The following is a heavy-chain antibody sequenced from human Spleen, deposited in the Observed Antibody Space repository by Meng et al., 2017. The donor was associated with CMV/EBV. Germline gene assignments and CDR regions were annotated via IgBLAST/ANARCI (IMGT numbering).Heavy chain of an antibody. CDR1: GYTFTGSG. V-gene: IGHV1-18*01. CDR3: ARVGSSLWFDLDY. J-gene: IGHJ4*02. D-gene: IGHD6-13*01. CDR2: INPNNGDT. Sequence: ASVKVSCKTSGYTFTGSGIHWVRQALGHGLEWMGWINPNNGDTIYVQNLQGRVTLTTDTSTTTAFMEVRSLRPDDAAVYYCARVGSSLWFDLDYWGQGTLVTVSS.